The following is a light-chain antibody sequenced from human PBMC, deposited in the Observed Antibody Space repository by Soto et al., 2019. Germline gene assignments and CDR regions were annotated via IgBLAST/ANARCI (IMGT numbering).Light chain of an antibody. Sequence: DIVMTQSQLSLPVTPGEPASISCRSSQSLLHSNGYNYLDWYLQKPGQSPQLLIYLGSNRASGVPDRFSGSGSGTDFTLKISRVEAEDVGVYYCMQALQTPLPFGGGTKVAIK. CDR2: LGS. CDR3: MQALQTPLP. V-gene: IGKV2-28*01. J-gene: IGKJ4*01. CDR1: QSLLHSNGYNY.